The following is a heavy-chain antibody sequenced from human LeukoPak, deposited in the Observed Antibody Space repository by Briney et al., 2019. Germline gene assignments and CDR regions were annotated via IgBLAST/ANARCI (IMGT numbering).Heavy chain of an antibody. V-gene: IGHV1-24*01. Sequence: ASVKVSCKVSGYTLTELSLHWVRQAPGKGLEWMGGFDPEDGETIYAQKFQGRVTMTEDTSTDTAYMELSSLRSEDTAVYYCATSKRIAGPSRFDYWGQGTLVTVSS. CDR3: ATSKRIAGPSRFDY. CDR2: FDPEDGET. D-gene: IGHD6-13*01. J-gene: IGHJ4*02. CDR1: GYTLTELS.